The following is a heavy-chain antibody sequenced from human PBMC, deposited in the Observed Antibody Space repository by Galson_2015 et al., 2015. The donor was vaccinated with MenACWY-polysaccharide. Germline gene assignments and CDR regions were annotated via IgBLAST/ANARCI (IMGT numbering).Heavy chain of an antibody. J-gene: IGHJ3*02. Sequence: SLRLSCAASGLRFSGSGMHWVRQAPGKGLEWVAVIQYDGTNKVYADSVTGRFTISRDNSRNTLYLEMNSLRAEDTAVYYCAREGSRIVFHAFDTWGQGTMVTVSS. CDR3: AREGSRIVFHAFDT. CDR2: IQYDGTNK. D-gene: IGHD6-13*01. V-gene: IGHV3-33*01. CDR1: GLRFSGSG.